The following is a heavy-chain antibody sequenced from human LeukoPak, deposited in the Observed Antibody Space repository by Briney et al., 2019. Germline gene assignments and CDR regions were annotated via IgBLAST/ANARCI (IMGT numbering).Heavy chain of an antibody. CDR1: GYTFTNYG. D-gene: IGHD3-10*01. Sequence: ASVKVSCKASGYTFTNYGISWVRQAPGQGLEWMGWISAYNGNTKYASKFQGRVTMTTDTSTTTAYMELRSLKSDDTAVYYCSRDGHRRYYYDSGSYPSGDYWAQGTLVTVSS. J-gene: IGHJ4*02. CDR3: SRDGHRRYYYDSGSYPSGDY. V-gene: IGHV1-18*01. CDR2: ISAYNGNT.